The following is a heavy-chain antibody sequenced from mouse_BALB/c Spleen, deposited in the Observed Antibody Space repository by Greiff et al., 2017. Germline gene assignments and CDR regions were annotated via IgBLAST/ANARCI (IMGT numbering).Heavy chain of an antibody. V-gene: IGHV4-1*02. Sequence: DVMLVESGGGLVQPGGSLKLSCAASGFDFSRYWMSWVRQAPGKGLEWIGEINPDSSTINYTPSLKDKFIISRDNAKNTLYLQMSKVRSEDTALYYCARFYGHWYFDVWGAGTTVTVSS. CDR3: ARFYGHWYFDV. D-gene: IGHD1-1*01. CDR2: INPDSSTI. CDR1: GFDFSRYW. J-gene: IGHJ1*01.